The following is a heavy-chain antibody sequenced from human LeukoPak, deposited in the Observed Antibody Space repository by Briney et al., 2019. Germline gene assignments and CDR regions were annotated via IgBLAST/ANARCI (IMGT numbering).Heavy chain of an antibody. CDR1: GFTFSRFS. J-gene: IGHJ4*02. CDR2: IGTDGSDT. D-gene: IGHD2-2*01. CDR3: ARVVGGGNFDY. Sequence: PGGSLRLSCEASGFTFSRFSMHWVRQAPGKGLEYVSAIGTDGSDTYYADSVKGRFTISRDNSRDTLFLQMDSLRAGDMAVYYCARVVGGGNFDYWGQGTLVTVYS. V-gene: IGHV3-64*02.